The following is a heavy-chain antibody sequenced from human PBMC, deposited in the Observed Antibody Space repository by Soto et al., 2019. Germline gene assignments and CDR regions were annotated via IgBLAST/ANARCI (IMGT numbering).Heavy chain of an antibody. V-gene: IGHV1-69*13. D-gene: IGHD6-13*01. Sequence: GASVKVSCKASGGTFSSYAISWVRQAPGQGLEWMGGIIPIFGTANYAQKFQGRVTITADESTSTAYMELSSLRSEDTAVYYCASGYSSSWYQTEPRYYHYGMDVWGPGTTVTVSS. CDR3: ASGYSSSWYQTEPRYYHYGMDV. CDR2: IIPIFGTA. CDR1: GGTFSSYA. J-gene: IGHJ6*02.